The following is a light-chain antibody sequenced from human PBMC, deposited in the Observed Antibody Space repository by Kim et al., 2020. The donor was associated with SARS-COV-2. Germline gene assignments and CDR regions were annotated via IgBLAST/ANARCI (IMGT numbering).Light chain of an antibody. V-gene: IGLV10-54*04. Sequence: RQTATLPCPGTSNNVGDQGAAWRQLQQGHPPKLLSDRINLRPSGISARFSASRSGNTASLTITGLQPEDEADYYCSAWDSSLNAWVFGGGTQLTVL. J-gene: IGLJ3*02. CDR3: SAWDSSLNAWV. CDR2: RIN. CDR1: SNNVGDQG.